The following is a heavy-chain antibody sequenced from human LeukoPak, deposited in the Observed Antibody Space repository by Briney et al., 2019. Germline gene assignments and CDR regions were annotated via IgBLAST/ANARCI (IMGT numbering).Heavy chain of an antibody. CDR2: IHHSGRT. CDR3: ARSQGSGSYLLKPLDFDY. J-gene: IGHJ4*02. CDR1: GYSISSDYY. Sequence: PSETLSLTCTVSGYSISSDYYWGWIRQPPGKGLEWIGSIHHSGRTYYNPSLKSRVTISVDTSKNHFSLKLSSVTAADTAVYYCARSQGSGSYLLKPLDFDYWGQATLVTVSS. V-gene: IGHV4-38-2*02. D-gene: IGHD3-10*01.